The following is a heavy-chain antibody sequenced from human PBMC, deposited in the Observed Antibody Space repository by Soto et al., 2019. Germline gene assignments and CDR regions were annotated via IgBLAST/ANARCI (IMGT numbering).Heavy chain of an antibody. CDR1: GFTFSSYA. D-gene: IGHD3-22*01. CDR2: ISGSGGST. CDR3: AKDRGHDDADSSGYYSAWGFDY. J-gene: IGHJ4*02. V-gene: IGHV3-23*01. Sequence: EVQLLESGGGLVQPGGSLRLSCAASGFTFSSYAMSWVRQAPGKGLEWVSAISGSGGSTYYADSVKGRFTISRDNSKNTLYLQMNSLRAEDTAVYYCAKDRGHDDADSSGYYSAWGFDYWGQGTLVTVSS.